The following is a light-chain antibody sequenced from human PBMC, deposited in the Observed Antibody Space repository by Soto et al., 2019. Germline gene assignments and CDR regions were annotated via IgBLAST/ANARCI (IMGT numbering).Light chain of an antibody. Sequence: QYVLTQPASVSGSPGQSITISCTGNSSDVGGYNYVSWYQQHPGKAPKLMIYDVSNRPSGVSNRFSGSKSGNTASLTISGLQAEDEADYYCSSYTSSSTLVLFGGGTKLTVL. V-gene: IGLV2-14*01. CDR1: SSDVGGYNY. CDR2: DVS. CDR3: SSYTSSSTLVL. J-gene: IGLJ2*01.